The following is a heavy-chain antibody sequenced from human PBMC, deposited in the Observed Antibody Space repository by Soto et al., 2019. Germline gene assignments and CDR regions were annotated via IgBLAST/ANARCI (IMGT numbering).Heavy chain of an antibody. J-gene: IGHJ4*02. CDR2: IYYSGST. CDR1: GGTISSWY. Sequence: QVQLQESGPGLVKPSETLSLTCTVSGGTISSWYWSWIRQPPGKGLEWIGYIYYSGSTNCNPSLNRRVTISVDTSKNQFSLKLSSVTAADTAVYYCARRYGSAIDYWGQGTLVTVSS. V-gene: IGHV4-59*08. CDR3: ARRYGSAIDY. D-gene: IGHD1-26*01.